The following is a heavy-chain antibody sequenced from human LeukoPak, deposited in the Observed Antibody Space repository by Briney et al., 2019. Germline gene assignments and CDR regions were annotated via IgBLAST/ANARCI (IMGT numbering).Heavy chain of an antibody. J-gene: IGHJ1*01. Sequence: GGSLRLSCAASGFTFTNAWMTWVRQAPGKGLEWVGRIRSKGDGGTTDYAAPVKGRFTISRDDLKNTLYLQMNSLKTEDTAIYYCATYNDTESRYFQHWGQGTLVTVSS. V-gene: IGHV3-15*01. CDR2: IRSKGDGGTT. CDR1: GFTFTNAW. CDR3: ATYNDTESRYFQH. D-gene: IGHD3-9*01.